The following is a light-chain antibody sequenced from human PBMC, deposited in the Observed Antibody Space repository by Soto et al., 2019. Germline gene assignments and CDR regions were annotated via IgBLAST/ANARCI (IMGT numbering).Light chain of an antibody. V-gene: IGKV1-27*01. CDR3: QKYNCVPF. CDR2: AAS. J-gene: IGKJ3*01. Sequence: DIQMTQSPSSLSASVGYRVTITCRASQGISNYIAWYQQNPGKAPKLRFSAASTLQSGVPSRFSGSGSGTDFTLTISSLQPEDVATYSCQKYNCVPFFGPGTKVDIK. CDR1: QGISNY.